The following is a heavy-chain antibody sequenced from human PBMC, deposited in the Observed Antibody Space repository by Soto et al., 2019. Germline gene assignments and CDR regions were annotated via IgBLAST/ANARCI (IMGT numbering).Heavy chain of an antibody. CDR1: GGTFSTYT. Sequence: QVQLVQSGAEVKKPGSSVKVSCKASGGTFSTYTISWVRQAPGQGLEWMGRIVPVLNVPNYAQKFQGRVTSTADESTTTTYMELSSLRSEDTAVYYCARELATAGYVYFYGLDVWGQGTTVTVSS. D-gene: IGHD6-13*01. CDR2: IVPVLNVP. V-gene: IGHV1-69*04. CDR3: ARELATAGYVYFYGLDV. J-gene: IGHJ6*02.